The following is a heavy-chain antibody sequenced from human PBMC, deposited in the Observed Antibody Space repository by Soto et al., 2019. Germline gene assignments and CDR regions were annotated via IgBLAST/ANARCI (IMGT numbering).Heavy chain of an antibody. D-gene: IGHD6-13*01. CDR3: AKGRVAPDSSSWLFYYYYYGMDV. Sequence: GGSLRLSCAASGFTFSSYGMHWVRQAPGKGLEWVAVISYDGSNKYYADSVKGRFTISRDNSKNTLYLQMNSLRAEDTAVYYCAKGRVAPDSSSWLFYYYYYGMDVWGQGTTVTVSS. CDR2: ISYDGSNK. CDR1: GFTFSSYG. J-gene: IGHJ6*02. V-gene: IGHV3-30*18.